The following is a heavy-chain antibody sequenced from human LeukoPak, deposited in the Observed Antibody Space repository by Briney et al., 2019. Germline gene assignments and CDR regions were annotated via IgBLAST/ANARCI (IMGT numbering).Heavy chain of an antibody. D-gene: IGHD2-21*01. CDR2: ISYDGTNK. CDR1: GLTFSNHG. Sequence: GGSLRPSCAASGLTFSNHGMHWVRQAPGKGLEWVAVISYDGTNKGYADSVKGRFTIFRDNSNNTLYLQMNSLRAEDTAVYYCAKDGILWSSRLGYFDYWGQGTLVTVSS. V-gene: IGHV3-30*18. CDR3: AKDGILWSSRLGYFDY. J-gene: IGHJ4*02.